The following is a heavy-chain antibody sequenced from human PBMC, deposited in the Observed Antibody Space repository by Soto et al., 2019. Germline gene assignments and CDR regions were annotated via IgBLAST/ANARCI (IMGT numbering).Heavy chain of an antibody. Sequence: GGSLRLSCAASGFTFSPHAMHWVRQGPGKGLEWVAVISYEGSNKYYADSVKGRFTIFRDNSKNTLYLQMNSLRAEDTAVYYCAIERNTAYDYSYYYGMDVWGQGTTVTVSS. V-gene: IGHV3-30-3*01. CDR1: GFTFSPHA. CDR3: AIERNTAYDYSYYYGMDV. CDR2: ISYEGSNK. D-gene: IGHD2-21*01. J-gene: IGHJ6*02.